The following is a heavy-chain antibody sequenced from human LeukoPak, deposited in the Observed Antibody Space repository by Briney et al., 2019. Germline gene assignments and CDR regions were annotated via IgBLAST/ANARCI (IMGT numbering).Heavy chain of an antibody. V-gene: IGHV3-23*01. CDR1: GFTFSSYA. CDR3: ARTLTVAGTGSFDY. D-gene: IGHD6-19*01. Sequence: GGSLRLSCAASGFTFSSYAMSWVRQAPGKGLEWVSAISGSGGSTYYADSVKGRFTIPRDNSKNTLYLQMNSLRVEDTAVYYCARTLTVAGTGSFDYWGQGTLVTVSS. J-gene: IGHJ4*02. CDR2: ISGSGGST.